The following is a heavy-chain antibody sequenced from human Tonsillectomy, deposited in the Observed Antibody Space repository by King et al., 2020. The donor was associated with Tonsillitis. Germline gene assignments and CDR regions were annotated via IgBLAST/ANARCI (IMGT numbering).Heavy chain of an antibody. V-gene: IGHV3-49*03. J-gene: IGHJ4*02. CDR2: IRSKAYGGTT. CDR1: GFTFGDYA. Sequence: VQLVESGGGLVQPGRSLRLSCTASGFTFGDYAMSWFRQAPGKGLEWVGFIRSKAYGGTTESAASVKGRFTFSRDDSKSVAYLQMNSLKTDDTAVYYCSSCNCNDFYYFDYWGQGTLVTVSS. CDR3: SSCNCNDFYYFDY. D-gene: IGHD1-20*01.